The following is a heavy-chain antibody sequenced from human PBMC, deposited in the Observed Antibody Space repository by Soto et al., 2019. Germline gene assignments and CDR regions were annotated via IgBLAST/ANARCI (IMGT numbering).Heavy chain of an antibody. V-gene: IGHV3-23*01. Sequence: PGGSLRLSCAASGFTFSSYAMSWVRQAPGKGLEWVSAISGSGGSTYYADSVKGRFTISRDNSKNTLYLQMNSLRAEDTAVYYCATDVLRFLEWLPGHAFDIWGQGTMVTVSS. CDR2: ISGSGGST. J-gene: IGHJ3*02. CDR1: GFTFSSYA. D-gene: IGHD3-3*01. CDR3: ATDVLRFLEWLPGHAFDI.